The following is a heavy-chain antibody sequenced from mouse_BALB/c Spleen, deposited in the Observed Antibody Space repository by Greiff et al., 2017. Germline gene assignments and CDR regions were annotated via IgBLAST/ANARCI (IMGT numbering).Heavy chain of an antibody. Sequence: EVKLMESGGGLVKPGGSLKLSCAASGFTFSDYYMYWVRQTPEKRLEWVATISDGGSYTYYPDSVKGRFTISRDNAKNNLYLQMSSLKSEDTAMYYCSYGNLDYWGQGTTLTVSS. CDR2: ISDGGSYT. D-gene: IGHD2-1*01. J-gene: IGHJ2*01. V-gene: IGHV5-4*02. CDR3: SYGNLDY. CDR1: GFTFSDYY.